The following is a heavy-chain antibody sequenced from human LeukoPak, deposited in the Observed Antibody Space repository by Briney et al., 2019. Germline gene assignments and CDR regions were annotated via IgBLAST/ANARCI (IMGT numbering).Heavy chain of an antibody. CDR3: ARARDIVVVVATHRTGGFDP. D-gene: IGHD2-15*01. V-gene: IGHV1-46*01. J-gene: IGHJ5*02. CDR2: INPSGGST. CDR1: GYTFTSYY. Sequence: ASVKVSCKASGYTFTSYYMHWVRQAPGQGLEWMGIINPSGGSTSYAQKFQGRVTMTRDMSTSTVYMELSSLRSEDTAVYYCARARDIVVVVATHRTGGFDPWGQGTLVTVSS.